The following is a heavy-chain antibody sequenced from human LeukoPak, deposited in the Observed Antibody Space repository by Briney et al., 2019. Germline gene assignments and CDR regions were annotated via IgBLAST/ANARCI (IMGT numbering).Heavy chain of an antibody. V-gene: IGHV4-4*09. CDR2: IYTSGST. D-gene: IGHD3/OR15-3a*01. CDR1: GGSISSYY. CDR3: ASYPGGTGYFDY. Sequence: SETLSLTCTVSGGSISSYYWSWIRQPPGKGLEWIGYIYTSGSTNYNPSLKSRVTISADTSKNQFSLKLSSVTAADTAVYYCASYPGGTGYFDYWGQGTLVTVSS. J-gene: IGHJ4*02.